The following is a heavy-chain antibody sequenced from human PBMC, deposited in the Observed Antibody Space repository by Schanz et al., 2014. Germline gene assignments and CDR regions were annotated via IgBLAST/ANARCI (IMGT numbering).Heavy chain of an antibody. Sequence: EVQLVESGGGLVKPGGSLRLSCSASGFTFSIYAMHWVRQAPGKGLEWISYITYNGGTIYYADSVKGRFTISRDNSKNTLYLQLGSLSAEDTAVYFCARDNRYYLFDYWGQGALVTVSS. CDR2: ITYNGGTI. CDR1: GFTFSIYA. J-gene: IGHJ4*02. CDR3: ARDNRYYLFDY. D-gene: IGHD3-16*02. V-gene: IGHV3-48*01.